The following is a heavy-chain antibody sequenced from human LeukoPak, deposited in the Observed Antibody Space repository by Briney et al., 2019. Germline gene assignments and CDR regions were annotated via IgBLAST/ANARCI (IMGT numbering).Heavy chain of an antibody. V-gene: IGHV1-69*13. CDR3: ARGGYCSGGSCPFDY. CDR1: GGTFSSYA. Sequence: SVKVSCKASGGTFSSYAISWVRQAPGQGLEWMGGIIPIFGTANYAQKFQGRVTITADESTSTAYMELSSLRSEDTAVYYCARGGYCSGGSCPFDYWGQGTLVTVSS. D-gene: IGHD2-15*01. J-gene: IGHJ4*02. CDR2: IIPIFGTA.